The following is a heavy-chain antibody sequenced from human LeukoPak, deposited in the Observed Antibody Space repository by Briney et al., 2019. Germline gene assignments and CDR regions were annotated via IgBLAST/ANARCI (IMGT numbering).Heavy chain of an antibody. V-gene: IGHV3-30*02. Sequence: PGGSLRLSCAASGFTFSSYGMHWVRQAPGKGLEWVAFIRYDGSNKYYADSVKGRFTISRDNSKNTLYLQMNSLRAEDTAVYYCARESVVSWYFDLWGRGTLVTVSS. J-gene: IGHJ2*01. CDR2: IRYDGSNK. D-gene: IGHD4-23*01. CDR1: GFTFSSYG. CDR3: ARESVVSWYFDL.